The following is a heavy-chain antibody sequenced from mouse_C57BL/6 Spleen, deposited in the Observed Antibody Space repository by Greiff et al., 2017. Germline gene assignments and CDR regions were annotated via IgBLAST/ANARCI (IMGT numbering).Heavy chain of an antibody. Sequence: QVQLQQPGAELVKPGASVKLSCKASGYTFTSYWMHWVKQRPGQGLEWIGMIHPNSGSTNYNEKFKSKATLTVDKSSSTAYMQLSSLTSEDSAVYYCARRGELRSGYFDVWGTGTTVTVSS. CDR3: ARRGELRSGYFDV. CDR2: IHPNSGST. CDR1: GYTFTSYW. J-gene: IGHJ1*03. D-gene: IGHD1-1*01. V-gene: IGHV1-64*01.